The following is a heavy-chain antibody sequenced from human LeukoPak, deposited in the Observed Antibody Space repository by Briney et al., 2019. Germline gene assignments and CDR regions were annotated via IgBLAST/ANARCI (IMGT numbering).Heavy chain of an antibody. Sequence: SGPALVKPTQTLTLTCTSSGFSLSTSGMCVSWIRQPPGKALEWLARIDWDDDKYYRTSLKTRLTISKDTSKNQVVLTMTNMDPVDTATYYCARIFPLGYCSGGSCRPAPYYFDYWGQGTLVTVSS. CDR1: GFSLSTSGMC. V-gene: IGHV2-70*11. D-gene: IGHD2-15*01. CDR2: IDWDDDK. J-gene: IGHJ4*02. CDR3: ARIFPLGYCSGGSCRPAPYYFDY.